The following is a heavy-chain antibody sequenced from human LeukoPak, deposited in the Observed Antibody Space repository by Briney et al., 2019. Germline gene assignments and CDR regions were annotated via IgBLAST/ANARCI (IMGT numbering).Heavy chain of an antibody. Sequence: PSETLSLTCTVSGGSISSYYWSWIRQPPGKGLEWIGYIYYSGSTNYNPSLKSRVTISVDTSKNQFSLKLSSVTAADTVVYYCAGYVDTARVTHWGQGTLVTVSS. D-gene: IGHD5-18*01. J-gene: IGHJ4*02. CDR1: GGSISSYY. CDR2: IYYSGST. CDR3: AGYVDTARVTH. V-gene: IGHV4-59*01.